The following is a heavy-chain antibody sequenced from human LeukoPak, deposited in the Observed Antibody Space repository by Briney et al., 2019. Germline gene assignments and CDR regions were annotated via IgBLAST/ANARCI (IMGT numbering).Heavy chain of an antibody. CDR1: GFTFDDYG. J-gene: IGHJ3*02. Sequence: SGGSLRLSCAASGFTFDDYGMSWVRQAPGKGLEWVSGINWSGGSTDYADSVKGRFTISRDNSKNSLYLQMNSLRAEDTAVYYCARVLRTTGTAFDIWGQGTMVTVSS. CDR3: ARVLRTTGTAFDI. CDR2: INWSGGST. V-gene: IGHV3-20*04. D-gene: IGHD1-14*01.